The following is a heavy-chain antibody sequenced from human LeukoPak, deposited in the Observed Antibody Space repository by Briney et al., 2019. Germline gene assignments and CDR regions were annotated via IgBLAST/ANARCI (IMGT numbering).Heavy chain of an antibody. CDR3: AKPYVDAALTYFDY. D-gene: IGHD4-17*01. V-gene: IGHV3-23*01. Sequence: GGSLRLSCAASGFTFSNYGMTWVRQTPGKGLEWLSSISSSGDTTYYADSVKGRFAISRDTSKSTVYLQMNSLRAEDTALYYCAKPYVDAALTYFDYWGQGTLVTVSS. CDR1: GFTFSNYG. J-gene: IGHJ4*02. CDR2: ISSSGDTT.